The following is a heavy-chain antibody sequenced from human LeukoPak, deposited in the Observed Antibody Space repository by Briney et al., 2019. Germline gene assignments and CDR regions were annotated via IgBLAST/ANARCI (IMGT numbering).Heavy chain of an antibody. D-gene: IGHD5-12*01. Sequence: SETLSLTCTVSGGSISSYYWSWIRQPPGKGLEWIGYIYYSGSTNYNPSLKSRVTISVDTSKNQFSLKLSSVTAADTAVYYCVRAGGYGPVLVKYPYWGQGTLVTVSS. CDR2: IYYSGST. CDR3: VRAGGYGPVLVKYPY. CDR1: GGSISSYY. J-gene: IGHJ4*02. V-gene: IGHV4-59*12.